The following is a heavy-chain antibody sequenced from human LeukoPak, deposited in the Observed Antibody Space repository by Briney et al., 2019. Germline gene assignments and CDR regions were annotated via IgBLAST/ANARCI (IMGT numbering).Heavy chain of an antibody. J-gene: IGHJ4*02. D-gene: IGHD3-22*01. CDR3: ARVGPATYYYDSSGYYYDY. CDR1: GFTFSDYY. Sequence: PEGSLRLSCAASGFTFSDYYMSWIRQAPGKGLEWVSYISSSGSTIYYADSVKGRFTISRDNAKNSLYLQMNSLRAEDTAVYYCARVGPATYYYDSSGYYYDYWGQGTLVTVSS. V-gene: IGHV3-11*01. CDR2: ISSSGSTI.